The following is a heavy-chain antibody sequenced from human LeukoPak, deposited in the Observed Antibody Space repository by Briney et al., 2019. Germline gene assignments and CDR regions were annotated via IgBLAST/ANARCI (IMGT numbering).Heavy chain of an antibody. D-gene: IGHD2-21*01. Sequence: PGGSLRLSCAASGFTFDDYAMHWVRQAPGKGLEWVSGISWNSGSIGYADSVKGRFTISRDNAKNSLYLQMNSLRAEDTALYYCAKDTTVRGRLRAPYFDYWGQGTLVTVSS. CDR1: GFTFDDYA. CDR2: ISWNSGSI. CDR3: AKDTTVRGRLRAPYFDY. J-gene: IGHJ4*02. V-gene: IGHV3-9*01.